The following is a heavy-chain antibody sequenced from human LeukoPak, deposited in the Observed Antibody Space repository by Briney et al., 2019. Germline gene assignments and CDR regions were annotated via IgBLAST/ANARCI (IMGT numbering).Heavy chain of an antibody. CDR1: GGTFSSYA. CDR3: ARVPWGIAAAGIDY. V-gene: IGHV1-69*13. J-gene: IGHJ4*02. CDR2: IIPIFGTA. Sequence: ASVEVSCKASGGTFSSYAISWVRQAPGQGLEWMGGIIPIFGTANYAQKFQGRVTITADESTSTAYMELSSLRSEDTAVYYCARVPWGIAAAGIDYWGQGTLVTVSS. D-gene: IGHD6-13*01.